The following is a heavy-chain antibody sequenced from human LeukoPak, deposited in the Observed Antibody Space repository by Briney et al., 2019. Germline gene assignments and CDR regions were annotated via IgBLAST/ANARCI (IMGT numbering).Heavy chain of an antibody. V-gene: IGHV3-74*01. J-gene: IGHJ4*02. CDR1: GFTFGTYW. D-gene: IGHD3-22*01. CDR2: INSDGGTT. CDR3: ARDYDSTGGQCDY. Sequence: RPGGSLRLSCGASGFTFGTYWMHWVRQAPGKGLVWVSGINSDGGTTTYADSVKGRFTISRDNAKNSLYLQMNSLRAEDTAVYYCARDYDSTGGQCDYWGQGTLVTVSS.